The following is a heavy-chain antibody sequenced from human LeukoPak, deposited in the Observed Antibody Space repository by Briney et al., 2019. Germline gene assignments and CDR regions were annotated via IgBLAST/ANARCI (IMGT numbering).Heavy chain of an antibody. Sequence: PGRSLGLSCAASGFTFSSYGMHWVRQAPGKGLEWVAVIWYDGSNKYYADSVKGRFTISRDNSKNTLYLRMNSLRAEDTAVYYCARDVESGYVRRGQLDYWGQGTLVTVSS. D-gene: IGHD5-12*01. V-gene: IGHV3-30*19. CDR1: GFTFSSYG. CDR3: ARDVESGYVRRGQLDY. J-gene: IGHJ4*02. CDR2: IWYDGSNK.